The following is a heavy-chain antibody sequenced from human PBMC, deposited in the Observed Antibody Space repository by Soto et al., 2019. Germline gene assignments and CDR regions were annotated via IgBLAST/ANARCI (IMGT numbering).Heavy chain of an antibody. CDR3: AKCGAPEVVAATDY. CDR2: ISWNSGSI. D-gene: IGHD2-15*01. CDR1: GFTFDDYA. Sequence: GGSLRLSCAASGFTFDDYAMHWVRQAPGKGLEWVSGISWNSGSIGYADSVKGRFTISRDNAKNSLYLQMNSLRAEDTALYYCAKCGAPEVVAATDYWGQGTLVTVSS. V-gene: IGHV3-9*01. J-gene: IGHJ4*02.